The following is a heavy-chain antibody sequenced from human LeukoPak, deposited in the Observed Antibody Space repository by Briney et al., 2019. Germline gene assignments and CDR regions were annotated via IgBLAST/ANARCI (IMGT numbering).Heavy chain of an antibody. V-gene: IGHV3-48*03. CDR3: ARAGDILTGYSIYFDY. D-gene: IGHD3-9*01. Sequence: GGSLRLSCAASGFTFSSYEMNWVRQAPGKGLEWVSYISSSGSTIYYADSVKGRFTISRDNAKNSPYLQMNSLRAEDTAVYYCARAGDILTGYSIYFDYWGQGTLVTVSS. J-gene: IGHJ4*02. CDR1: GFTFSSYE. CDR2: ISSSGSTI.